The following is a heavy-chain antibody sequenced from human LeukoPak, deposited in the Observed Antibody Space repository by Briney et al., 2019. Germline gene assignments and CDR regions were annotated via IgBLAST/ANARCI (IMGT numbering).Heavy chain of an antibody. J-gene: IGHJ3*02. CDR1: GGSTSSYY. V-gene: IGHV4-59*08. Sequence: SSETLSLTCTVSGGSTSSYYWSWIRQPPGKGLEWIGYIYYSGSTNYNPSLKSRVTISVDTSKNQFSLKLSSVTAADTAVYYCARSFPYSGSYYGFAFDIWGQGTMVTVSS. CDR3: ARSFPYSGSYYGFAFDI. D-gene: IGHD1-26*01. CDR2: IYYSGST.